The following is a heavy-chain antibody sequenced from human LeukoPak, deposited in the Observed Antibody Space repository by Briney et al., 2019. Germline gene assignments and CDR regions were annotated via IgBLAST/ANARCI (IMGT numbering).Heavy chain of an antibody. V-gene: IGHV3-7*05. CDR2: IKQDGSEK. CDR1: GFTFSSYW. D-gene: IGHD3-3*01. Sequence: AGSLRLSCAGSGFTFSSYWMTWVRQAPGKGLESVANIKQDGSEKYYVDSVKGRFTISRDNAKNSLYLQMNSLRAEDTAVYYCARDSYDLGALDYWGKGTLVTVAS. CDR3: ARDSYDLGALDY. J-gene: IGHJ4*02.